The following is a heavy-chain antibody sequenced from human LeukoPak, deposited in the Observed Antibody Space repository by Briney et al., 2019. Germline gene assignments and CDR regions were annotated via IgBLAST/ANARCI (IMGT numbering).Heavy chain of an antibody. Sequence: GGTLRLSCAASGFTFSSYSMNWVRQAPGKGLVWVSRINSDGSSTSYADSVKGRFTISRDNAKNTLYLQMNSLRAEDTAVYYCARVGYSYGQAIDYWGQGTLVTVSS. D-gene: IGHD5-18*01. CDR2: INSDGSST. J-gene: IGHJ4*02. CDR3: ARVGYSYGQAIDY. CDR1: GFTFSSYS. V-gene: IGHV3-74*01.